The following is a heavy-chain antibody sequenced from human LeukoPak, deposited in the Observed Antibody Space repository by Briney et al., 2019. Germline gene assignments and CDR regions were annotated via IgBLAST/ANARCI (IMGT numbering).Heavy chain of an antibody. CDR1: GGSISSYY. J-gene: IGHJ4*02. V-gene: IGHV4-59*01. CDR3: ARAELGTLFDY. CDR2: ICYSGST. D-gene: IGHD7-27*01. Sequence: SETPSLTCTVSGGSISSYYWSWIRQPPGKGLEWIGYICYSGSTNYNPSLKSRVTISVDTSKNQFSLKLSSVTAADTAVYYCARAELGTLFDYWGQGTLVTVSS.